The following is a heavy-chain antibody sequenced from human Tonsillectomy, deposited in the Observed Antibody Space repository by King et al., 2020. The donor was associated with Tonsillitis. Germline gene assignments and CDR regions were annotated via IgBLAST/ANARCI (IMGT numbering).Heavy chain of an antibody. CDR3: APSRYCSCDNCSLDNWFDS. CDR2: IYWDDDK. J-gene: IGHJ5*01. V-gene: IGHV2-5*02. D-gene: IGHD2-15*01. Sequence: TLQESGPTLVKPPQTLTLTCTLSGLSLSTRGVAVGWIRQPPGQALEWLALIYWDDDKRYSPSLKSRLTITKDTSKNQVVRRMTNMDPADTATYYCAPSRYCSCDNCSLDNWFDSWGQGTLVTVSS. CDR1: GLSLSTRGVA.